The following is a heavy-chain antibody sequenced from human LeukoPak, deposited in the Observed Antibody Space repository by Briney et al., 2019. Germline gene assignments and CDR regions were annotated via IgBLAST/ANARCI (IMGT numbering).Heavy chain of an antibody. CDR1: GFTFSSYW. V-gene: IGHV3-7*01. CDR3: ARDFYYDSSGYHDAFDI. CDR2: IKKDGSEK. J-gene: IGHJ3*02. D-gene: IGHD3-22*01. Sequence: GGSLRLSCAASGFTFSSYWMSWVRQAPGKGLEWVANIKKDGSEKYYVDSVKGRFTISRDNAKNSLYLQMNSLRAEDTAVYYCARDFYYDSSGYHDAFDIWGQGTMVTVSS.